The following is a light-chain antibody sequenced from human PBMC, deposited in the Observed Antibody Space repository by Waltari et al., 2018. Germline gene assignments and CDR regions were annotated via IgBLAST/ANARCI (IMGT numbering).Light chain of an antibody. CDR2: EVS. CDR1: DSDVGPSDF. V-gene: IGLV2-14*01. J-gene: IGLJ1*01. CDR3: SSYTTSSAPGV. Sequence: QSALTQPASVSGSPGQSITISCSGTDSDVGPSDFVSWYQHHPGKAPHLIIYEVSNRPSGISNRFSASKSGNTASLTISGLQAEDEADYYCSSYTTSSAPGVFGTGTRVTVL.